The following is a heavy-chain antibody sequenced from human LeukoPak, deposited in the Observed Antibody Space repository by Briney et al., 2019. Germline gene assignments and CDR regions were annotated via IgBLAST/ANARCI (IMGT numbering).Heavy chain of an antibody. V-gene: IGHV3-21*01. J-gene: IGHJ4*02. Sequence: GGSLRLSCAASGFTFSSYSMNWVRQAPGKGLEWVSSISSSSSYIYYADSVKGRFTISRDNSKNTLYLQMNSLRAEDTAVYYCARDIGEVDTAMVPLFDYWGQGTLVTVSS. CDR2: ISSSSSYI. D-gene: IGHD5-18*01. CDR1: GFTFSSYS. CDR3: ARDIGEVDTAMVPLFDY.